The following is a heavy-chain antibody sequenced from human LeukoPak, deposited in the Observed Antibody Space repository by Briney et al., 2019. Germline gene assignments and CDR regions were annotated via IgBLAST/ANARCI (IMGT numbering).Heavy chain of an antibody. J-gene: IGHJ3*02. Sequence: PSETLSLTCTVSGGSISIYYWSWIRQPPGKGLEWIGYIYYSGSTNYNPALKRRVTISVDTSKNQFSLKLSSVTAADKAVYYCARQGYYDSFHAFDIWGQGTMVTVSS. CDR1: GGSISIYY. CDR3: ARQGYYDSFHAFDI. CDR2: IYYSGST. V-gene: IGHV4-59*08. D-gene: IGHD3-22*01.